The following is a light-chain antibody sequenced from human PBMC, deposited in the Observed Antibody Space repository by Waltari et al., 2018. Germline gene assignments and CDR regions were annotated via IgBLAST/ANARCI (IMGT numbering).Light chain of an antibody. CDR1: NIGRKK. CDR2: RDS. J-gene: IGLJ2*01. Sequence: SYELTQPLSVSVALGQTARITCGGNNIGRKKVHWYQQKPGPAPVLVIYRDSNRPSGIPERFSGSNSGNTATLTISRAQAGDEADYYCQVWDSSIVVFGGGTKLTVL. V-gene: IGLV3-9*01. CDR3: QVWDSSIVV.